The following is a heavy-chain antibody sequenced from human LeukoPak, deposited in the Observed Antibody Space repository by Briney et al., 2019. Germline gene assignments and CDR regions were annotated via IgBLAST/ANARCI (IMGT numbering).Heavy chain of an antibody. Sequence: GESLKISCKASGYSFITYWIAWVRQMPGKGLEWIGIIYPGDSHTTYSPSFQGQVTISADKSISTAYLQWSSLKASDTAMYYCARHYGGGEYYYGMDVWGQGTTVTVAS. V-gene: IGHV5-51*01. CDR2: IYPGDSHT. D-gene: IGHD2-21*01. CDR3: ARHYGGGEYYYGMDV. CDR1: GYSFITYW. J-gene: IGHJ6*02.